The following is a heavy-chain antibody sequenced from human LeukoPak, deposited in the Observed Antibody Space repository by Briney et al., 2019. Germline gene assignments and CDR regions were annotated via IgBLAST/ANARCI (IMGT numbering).Heavy chain of an antibody. D-gene: IGHD1-26*01. V-gene: IGHV3-48*04. CDR1: GFTFSSYS. J-gene: IGHJ4*02. CDR2: ISSSSNPI. CDR3: ARGTEWELLSELDY. Sequence: GGSLRLTCAASGFTFSSYSMNWFRQAPGKGLEWVSYISSSSNPIYYADSVKGRFTISRDNAKNSLYLQMNSLRAEDTAVYYCARGTEWELLSELDYWGQGTLVTVSS.